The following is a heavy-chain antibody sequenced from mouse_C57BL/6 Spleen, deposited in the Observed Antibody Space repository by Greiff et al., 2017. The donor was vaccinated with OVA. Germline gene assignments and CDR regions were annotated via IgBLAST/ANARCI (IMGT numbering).Heavy chain of an antibody. D-gene: IGHD2-4*01. V-gene: IGHV1-66*01. Sequence: QVQLQQSGPELVKPGASVTISCKASGYSFTSYYIHWVKQRPGPGLEWIGWIYPGSGNTKYNEKFKGKATLTADKSSSTAYMQLSSLTSEDFAVYYCARLDYDYYGEGYFDVWGTGTTVTVSS. CDR1: GYSFTSYY. CDR2: IYPGSGNT. CDR3: ARLDYDYYGEGYFDV. J-gene: IGHJ1*03.